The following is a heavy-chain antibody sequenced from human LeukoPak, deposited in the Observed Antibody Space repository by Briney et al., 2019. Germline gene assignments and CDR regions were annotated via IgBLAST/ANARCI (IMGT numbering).Heavy chain of an antibody. V-gene: IGHV4-34*12. CDR3: ARAPHCSSTSCYSPRRGAGGGHFDY. CDR1: GVSFSGYY. CDR2: IIPSGST. D-gene: IGHD2-2*01. J-gene: IGHJ4*02. Sequence: PSETLSLTCAVYGVSFSGYYWSWIRPDPGKGLEWIGEIIPSGSTNYNPSLNSRVTISVDTSKKQLSLKLSSVTAADTAVYYCARAPHCSSTSCYSPRRGAGGGHFDYWGQGTLVTVSS.